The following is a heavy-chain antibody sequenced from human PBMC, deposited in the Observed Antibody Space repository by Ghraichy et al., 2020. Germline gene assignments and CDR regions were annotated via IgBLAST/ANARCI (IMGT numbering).Heavy chain of an antibody. J-gene: IGHJ4*01. CDR1: GFMFSRYG. D-gene: IGHD2-8*02. V-gene: IGHV3-33*01. CDR3: ARDSLVQYDY. Sequence: GRSLKLSCSASGFMFSRYGMHWVRQAPGKGLEWVALIWFDGSKKYYADSVKGRFTISRDNSKNTLYLQMDSLRGEDTAVYYCARDSLVQYDYWGQEPWSPSPQ. CDR2: IWFDGSKK.